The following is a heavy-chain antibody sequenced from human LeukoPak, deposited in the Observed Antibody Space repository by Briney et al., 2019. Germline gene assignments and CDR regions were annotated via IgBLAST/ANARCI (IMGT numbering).Heavy chain of an antibody. V-gene: IGHV3-23*01. J-gene: IGHJ5*02. Sequence: GGSLRLSCAASGFTFSSYAMSWVRQAPGKGLEWVSAISGSGGSTYYADSVKGRFTISRDNSKNTLYLQMNSLRAEDTAVYYCAKSMQKTERRSNRFVPRGQGTPVTVSP. CDR1: GFTFSSYA. CDR2: ISGSGGST. CDR3: AKSMQKTERRSNRFVP. D-gene: IGHD1-14*01.